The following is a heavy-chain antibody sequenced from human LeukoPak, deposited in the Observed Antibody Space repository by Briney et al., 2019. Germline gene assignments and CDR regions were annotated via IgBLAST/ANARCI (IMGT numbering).Heavy chain of an antibody. V-gene: IGHV4-38-2*02. J-gene: IGHJ3*02. CDR1: GYSISSGYY. D-gene: IGHD5-24*01. Sequence: PSETLSLTCTVSGYSISSGYYWGWVRQPPGKGLEWIGSIYHSGSTYYNPSLKSRVTISVDTSKNQFSLKLSSVTAADTAVYYCARVEPPGAFDIWGQGTMVTVSS. CDR3: ARVEPPGAFDI. CDR2: IYHSGST.